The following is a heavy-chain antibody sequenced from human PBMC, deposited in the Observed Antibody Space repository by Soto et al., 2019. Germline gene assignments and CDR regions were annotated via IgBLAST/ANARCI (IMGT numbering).Heavy chain of an antibody. V-gene: IGHV4-31*03. D-gene: IGHD3-10*01. Sequence: QVQLQESGPGLVKPSQTLSLTCTVSGGSISSGGYYWSWIRQHPGKGLEWIGYIYYSGSTYNNPSLKSRVTISSDTSKSQFSLRLSSVTAADTAVYYCARGGITMIRGVTGWFDPWGQGTLVTVSS. CDR2: IYYSGST. J-gene: IGHJ5*02. CDR1: GGSISSGGYY. CDR3: ARGGITMIRGVTGWFDP.